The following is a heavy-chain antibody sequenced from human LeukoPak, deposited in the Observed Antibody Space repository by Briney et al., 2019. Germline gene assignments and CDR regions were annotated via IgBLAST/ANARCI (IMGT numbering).Heavy chain of an antibody. Sequence: GGSLRLSCAASGFTFSSYWMHWVRHAPGKGLVWVSRINSDGNSISYADPVKGRFTISRDNAKDTLYLQMNSLRPEDTAVYYCARETAIRRGYDSWGQGTLVTVSS. CDR3: ARETAIRRGYDS. V-gene: IGHV3-74*01. CDR2: INSDGNSI. D-gene: IGHD3-9*01. J-gene: IGHJ5*01. CDR1: GFTFSSYW.